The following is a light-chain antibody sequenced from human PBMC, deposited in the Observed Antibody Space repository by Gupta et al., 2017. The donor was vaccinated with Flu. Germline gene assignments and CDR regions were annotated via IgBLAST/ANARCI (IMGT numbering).Light chain of an antibody. CDR3: QVWHSSDHSVV. Sequence: SYVLTQPPSVSVAPGQTARITCGGNNIGSKNVHWYQQKPGQAPVLVVYDDSDRPSGIPERFSGSNSGNTATLTISRVEAGDEADYYCQVWHSSDHSVVFGGGTKLTVL. J-gene: IGLJ2*01. CDR2: DDS. CDR1: NIGSKN. V-gene: IGLV3-21*02.